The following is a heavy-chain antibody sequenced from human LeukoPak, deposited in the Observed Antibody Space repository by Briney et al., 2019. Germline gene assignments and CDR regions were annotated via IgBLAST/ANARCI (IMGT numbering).Heavy chain of an antibody. CDR1: GFTFSSSA. V-gene: IGHV3-23*01. CDR3: AKVVSSGWYFIGYYFDY. Sequence: GGSLRLALAVPGFTFSSSAMSSVRQAPGNGLGWVSAISGSGGSTYYAASVKGRCTISRANSKNTLYLQMNSLRAEDTAVYYCAKVVSSGWYFIGYYFDYWGQGTLVTVSS. J-gene: IGHJ4*02. CDR2: ISGSGGST. D-gene: IGHD6-19*01.